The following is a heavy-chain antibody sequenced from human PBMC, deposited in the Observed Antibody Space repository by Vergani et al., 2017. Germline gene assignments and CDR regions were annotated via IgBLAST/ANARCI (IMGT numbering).Heavy chain of an antibody. V-gene: IGHV5-10-1*01. J-gene: IGHJ6*02. CDR2: IDPSDSYT. D-gene: IGHD6-13*01. CDR3: AGPPHASSSWPEDYYYYGMDV. CDR1: GYSFTSYW. Sequence: EVQLVQSGAEVKKPGESLRISCKGSGYSFTSYWISWVRQMPGKGLEWMGRIDPSDSYTNYSPSFQGHVTISADKSISTAYLQWRSLKASDTAMYYCAGPPHASSSWPEDYYYYGMDVWGQGTTVTVSS.